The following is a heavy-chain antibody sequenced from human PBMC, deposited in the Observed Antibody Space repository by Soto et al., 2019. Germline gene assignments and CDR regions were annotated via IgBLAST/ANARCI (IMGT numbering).Heavy chain of an antibody. J-gene: IGHJ4*02. D-gene: IGHD2-8*01. Sequence: GASLKISCKASGYSFTTYWISWVRQMPGKGLEWMGRIDPSASYTNYSPSFQGHVSISVDRSVSTAYLQWSSLRASEPAIYYCARHLHISGGVMFSFDYWGPGTQVTVSS. CDR1: GYSFTTYW. CDR2: IDPSASYT. V-gene: IGHV5-10-1*01. CDR3: ARHLHISGGVMFSFDY.